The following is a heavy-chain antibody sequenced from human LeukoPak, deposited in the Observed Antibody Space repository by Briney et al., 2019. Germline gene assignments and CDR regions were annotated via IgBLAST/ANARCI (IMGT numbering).Heavy chain of an antibody. J-gene: IGHJ4*02. D-gene: IGHD2-2*02. CDR2: ISYDGSNK. V-gene: IGHV3-30-3*01. CDR1: VFTFSSYS. CDR3: AREGFVVVPAATPPDY. Sequence: PGGSLRLSCAASVFTFSSYSMHWVRQAPGKGLEWVAVISYDGSNKYYADSVKGRFTISRDNSKNTLYLQMNSLRAEDTAVYYCAREGFVVVPAATPPDYWGQGTLVTVSS.